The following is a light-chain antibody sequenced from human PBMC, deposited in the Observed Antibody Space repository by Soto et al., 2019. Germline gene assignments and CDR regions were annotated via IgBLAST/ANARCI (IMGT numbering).Light chain of an antibody. V-gene: IGLV2-14*01. CDR2: EVS. J-gene: IGLJ3*02. Sequence: QSALTQPASVSGSPGETITISCTGTSNDVGGYGYVSWYRQYAGKAPTLMVSEVSYRPSGVSDRFSGSKSGTTAFLTISGLQTEAEGHYYCSSYSPSSLLFGGGTKLTVL. CDR3: SSYSPSSLL. CDR1: SNDVGGYGY.